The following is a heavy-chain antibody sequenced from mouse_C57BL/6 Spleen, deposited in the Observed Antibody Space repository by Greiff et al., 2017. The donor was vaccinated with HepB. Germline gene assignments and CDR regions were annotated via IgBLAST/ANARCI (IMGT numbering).Heavy chain of an antibody. CDR2: INYDGSST. Sequence: EVKLVESEGGLVQPGSSMKLSCTASGFTFSDYYMAWVRQVPEKGLEWVANINYDGSSTYYLDSLKSRFIISRDNAKNILYLQMSSLKSEDTATYYCARGGLYYPFAWWGQGTLVTVSA. CDR1: GFTFSDYY. J-gene: IGHJ3*01. V-gene: IGHV5-16*01. D-gene: IGHD2-1*01. CDR3: ARGGLYYPFAW.